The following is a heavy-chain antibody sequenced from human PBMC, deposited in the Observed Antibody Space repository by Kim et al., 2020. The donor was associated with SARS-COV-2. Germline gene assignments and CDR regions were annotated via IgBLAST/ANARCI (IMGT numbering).Heavy chain of an antibody. D-gene: IGHD6-19*01. Sequence: GGSLRLSCAASGFTFSSYGMHWVRQAPGKGLEWVAVISYDGSNKYYADSVKGRFTISRDNSKNTLYLQMNSLRAEDTAVYYCAKDLGFGYSSGWDRNPGNNWFDPWGQGTLVTVSS. CDR1: GFTFSSYG. CDR2: ISYDGSNK. V-gene: IGHV3-30*18. J-gene: IGHJ5*02. CDR3: AKDLGFGYSSGWDRNPGNNWFDP.